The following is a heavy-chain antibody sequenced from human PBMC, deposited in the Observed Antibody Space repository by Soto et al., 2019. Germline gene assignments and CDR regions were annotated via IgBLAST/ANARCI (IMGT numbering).Heavy chain of an antibody. V-gene: IGHV4-31*03. J-gene: IGHJ6*03. D-gene: IGHD2-2*02. CDR3: ARDARRDIVVVPAAIGVEDYYYYYMDV. CDR1: GGSISSGGYY. Sequence: QVQLQESGPGLVKPSQTLSLTCTVSGGSISSGGYYWSWIRQHPGKGLEWIGYIYYSGSTYYNPSLKSRVTISVDTSKNQFSLKLSSVTAADTAVYYCARDARRDIVVVPAAIGVEDYYYYYMDVWGKGTTVTVSS. CDR2: IYYSGST.